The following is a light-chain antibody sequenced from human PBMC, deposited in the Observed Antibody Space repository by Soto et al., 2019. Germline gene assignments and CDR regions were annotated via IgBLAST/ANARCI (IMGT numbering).Light chain of an antibody. CDR2: DAS. J-gene: IGKJ4*01. CDR1: QSIRRW. Sequence: DIQMTQSPSMLSASVGDRVTMACRASQSIRRWLAWYQQKPGKAPKLLIFDASTLQSGVPSRFSGSQSGTDFTLTISSLQPEDFATYYCQQTYSTPLTFGGGTKVDIK. V-gene: IGKV1-5*01. CDR3: QQTYSTPLT.